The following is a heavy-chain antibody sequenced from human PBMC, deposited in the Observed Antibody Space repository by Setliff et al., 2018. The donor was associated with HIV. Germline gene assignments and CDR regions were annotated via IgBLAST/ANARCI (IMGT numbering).Heavy chain of an antibody. J-gene: IGHJ4*02. CDR3: ARRRSEDSGYGPRYYDF. CDR2: VYPGDFDS. CDR1: GYIFTNFW. D-gene: IGHD3-22*01. Sequence: GESLTISCQASGYIFTNFWIGWVRQMPGKGLEWMGTVYPGDFDSIYNESFQGHVTMSVDKATRTAYLEWSSLKASDTAIYYCARRRSEDSGYGPRYYDFWGQGTLVTVSS. V-gene: IGHV5-51*01.